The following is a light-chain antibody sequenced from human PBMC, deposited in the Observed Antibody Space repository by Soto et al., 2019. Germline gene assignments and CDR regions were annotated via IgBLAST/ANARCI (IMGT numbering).Light chain of an antibody. Sequence: IVMTQSPDSLAVSLGERATINCKSSQRVLYSSNNKNYLAWYQQKPGQRPKLLIYWASTRESGVPDRVSGSGSGTDFTLTISSLQAEDVAVYYCQQYYSTPPWTFGQGTKVEIK. CDR1: QRVLYSSNNKNY. CDR2: WAS. J-gene: IGKJ1*01. V-gene: IGKV4-1*01. CDR3: QQYYSTPPWT.